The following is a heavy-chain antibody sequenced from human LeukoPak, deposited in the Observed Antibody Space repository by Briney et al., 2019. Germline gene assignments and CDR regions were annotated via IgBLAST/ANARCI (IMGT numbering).Heavy chain of an antibody. Sequence: NPSETLSLTCAVYGGSFSGYYWSWLRQPPGKGLEWIGEINHSGSTNYNPSLKSRVTISVDTSKNQFSLKLSSVTAADTAVYYCARHRYLRGSSWPFDYWGQGTLVTVSS. CDR1: GGSFSGYY. J-gene: IGHJ4*02. CDR3: ARHRYLRGSSWPFDY. D-gene: IGHD6-13*01. CDR2: INHSGST. V-gene: IGHV4-34*01.